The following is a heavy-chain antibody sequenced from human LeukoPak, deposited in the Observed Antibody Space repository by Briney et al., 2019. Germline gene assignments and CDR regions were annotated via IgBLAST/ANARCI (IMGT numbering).Heavy chain of an antibody. D-gene: IGHD3-22*01. CDR2: ISGGGGST. V-gene: IGHV3-23*01. CDR1: GFTFSSYG. CDR3: ARDYSYDSSGYFGY. Sequence: LTGGSLRLSCAASGFTFSSYGMSWVRQAPGKGLEWVSGISGGGGSTYYADSVKGRFTISRDNAKNSLYLQMNSLRAEDTAVYYCARDYSYDSSGYFGYWGQGTLVTVSS. J-gene: IGHJ4*02.